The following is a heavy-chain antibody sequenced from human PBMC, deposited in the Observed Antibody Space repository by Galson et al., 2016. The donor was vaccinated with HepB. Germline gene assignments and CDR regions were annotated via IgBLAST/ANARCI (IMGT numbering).Heavy chain of an antibody. Sequence: SLRLSCAASGFTFSSYAMHWVRQAPGKGLEWVAVISYDGSNKYYADSVKGRFTISRDNSKNTLYLQMNSLRTEDTAVYCCARTLYDYVWGGYRYPQGYWGQGTLVTVSS. D-gene: IGHD3-16*02. V-gene: IGHV3-30-3*01. CDR1: GFTFSSYA. CDR3: ARTLYDYVWGGYRYPQGY. CDR2: ISYDGSNK. J-gene: IGHJ4*02.